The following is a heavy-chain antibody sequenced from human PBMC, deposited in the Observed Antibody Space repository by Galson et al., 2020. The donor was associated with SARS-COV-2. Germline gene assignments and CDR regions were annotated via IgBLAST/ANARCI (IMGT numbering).Heavy chain of an antibody. J-gene: IGHJ6*02. D-gene: IGHD5-18*01. V-gene: IGHV3-33*01. Sequence: GGSLRLSCEASGFTFSNYPMHWVRQAPGTGLEWVALISYHASEKYLAESVKGRFTIFRDNSNRTLYLQMDSLRAEDTAVYHCARDRGYTYGFYGMDGCGQGTTVTVSS. CDR3: ARDRGYTYGFYGMDG. CDR1: GFTFSNYP. CDR2: ISYHASEK.